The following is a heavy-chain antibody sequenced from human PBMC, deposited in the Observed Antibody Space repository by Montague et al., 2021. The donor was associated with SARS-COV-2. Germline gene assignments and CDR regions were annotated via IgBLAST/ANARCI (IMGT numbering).Heavy chain of an antibody. Sequence: SETLSLTCTVSGGSINNSHWSWIRQPPGKGLEWIGYIYYRGSTNYNPSLETRVTISVDPAKNQFSLKVSSVTAADTAVYYCAREDRWNWFDPWGQGTLVTVSS. CDR1: GGSINNSH. D-gene: IGHD5-24*01. CDR3: AREDRWNWFDP. V-gene: IGHV4-59*12. CDR2: IYYRGST. J-gene: IGHJ5*02.